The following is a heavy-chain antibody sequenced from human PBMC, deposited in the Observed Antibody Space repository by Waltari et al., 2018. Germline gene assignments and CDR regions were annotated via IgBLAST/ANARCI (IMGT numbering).Heavy chain of an antibody. D-gene: IGHD1-26*01. CDR1: GDSMSSTDC. CDR2: VRGDGKS. CDR3: ARDRGRGLYLDT. J-gene: IGHJ4*02. V-gene: IGHV4-4*02. Sequence: QLQLQESGPGLVKPSGTLSLTCAFFGDSMSSTDCWSWVRQSPQRGLEWVGQVRGDGKSNYNPSFASQVTISLDTSKNQFSLNLNFATAADTAMYYCARDRGRGLYLDTWGPGTPVTVSP.